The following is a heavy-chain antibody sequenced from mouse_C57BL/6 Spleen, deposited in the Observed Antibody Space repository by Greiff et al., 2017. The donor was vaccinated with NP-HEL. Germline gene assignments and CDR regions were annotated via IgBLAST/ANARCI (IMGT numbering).Heavy chain of an antibody. Sequence: VQLQQSGPGLVQPSQSLSITCTVSGFSLTSYGVHWVRQSPGKGLEWLGVIWSGGSTDYNAAFISRLSISKDNSKSQVFFKMNSLQADDTAIYYCASLYYYGSSYWLDYWGQGTSVTVSS. D-gene: IGHD1-1*01. CDR3: ASLYYYGSSYWLDY. V-gene: IGHV2-2*01. J-gene: IGHJ4*01. CDR1: GFSLTSYG. CDR2: IWSGGST.